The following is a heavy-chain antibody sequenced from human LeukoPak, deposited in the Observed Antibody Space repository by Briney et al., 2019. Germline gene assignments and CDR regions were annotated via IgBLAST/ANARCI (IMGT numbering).Heavy chain of an antibody. V-gene: IGHV1-18*01. CDR1: GYTFSSNG. Sequence: GASVKVSCKASGYTFSSNGITWVRQAPGQGLEWMGRISAYNGNTNYAQKPQGRVTMTRDTSTSTLYVELSTLRSEDTAVYYCARAYYHAHSDYYFPLDYWGQGTLVTVSS. J-gene: IGHJ4*02. D-gene: IGHD3-22*01. CDR2: ISAYNGNT. CDR3: ARAYYHAHSDYYFPLDY.